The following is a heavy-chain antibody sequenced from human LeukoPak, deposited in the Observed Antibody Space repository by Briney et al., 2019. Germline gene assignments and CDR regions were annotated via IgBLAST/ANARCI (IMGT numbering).Heavy chain of an antibody. CDR2: VRNKANSYIT. D-gene: IGHD1-26*01. CDR3: GRIRGSYLHWYFDL. V-gene: IGHV3-72*01. J-gene: IGHJ2*01. Sequence: PGGSLRLSCAVSGFTFSDHYMDWVRQAPGKGLEWVGRVRNKANSYITMYAASVKGRFTISRNDSENSPYLQMNSLKTEDTAVYYCGRIRGSYLHWYFDLWGRGTLVTVSS. CDR1: GFTFSDHY.